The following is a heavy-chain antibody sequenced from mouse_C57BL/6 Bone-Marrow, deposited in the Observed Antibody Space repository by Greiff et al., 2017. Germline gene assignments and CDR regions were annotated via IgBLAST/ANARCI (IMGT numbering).Heavy chain of an antibody. J-gene: IGHJ4*01. CDR2: FYPGSGSI. CDR3: ARHEEGLRLRGYAMDY. CDR1: GYTFTEYT. Sequence: QVQLQQSGAELVKPGASVTLSCTASGYTFTEYTIHWVKQRSGQGLEWIGWFYPGSGSIKYNEKFKDKATLTADKTSSTVYMELSRLTSEDSAVYFCARHEEGLRLRGYAMDYWGQGTSVTVSS. D-gene: IGHD3-2*02. V-gene: IGHV1-62-2*01.